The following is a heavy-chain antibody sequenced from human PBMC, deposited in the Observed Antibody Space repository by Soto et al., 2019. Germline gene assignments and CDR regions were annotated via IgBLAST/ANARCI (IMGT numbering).Heavy chain of an antibody. D-gene: IGHD2-2*01. J-gene: IGHJ5*02. Sequence: SETLSLTCAVYGGSFSGYYWSWIRQPPGKGLEWIGEINHSGSTNYNPSLKSRVTISVDTSKNQFSLKLSSVTAADTAVYYCARGDIVVVPASLRGYNWFDPWGQGTLVTVSS. CDR1: GGSFSGYY. CDR2: INHSGST. CDR3: ARGDIVVVPASLRGYNWFDP. V-gene: IGHV4-34*01.